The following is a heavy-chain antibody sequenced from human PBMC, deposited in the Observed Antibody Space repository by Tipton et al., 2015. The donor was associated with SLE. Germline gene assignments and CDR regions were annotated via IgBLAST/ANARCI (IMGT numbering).Heavy chain of an antibody. CDR3: ARHRVGATYYFDY. D-gene: IGHD1-26*01. CDR2: IYDSGST. V-gene: IGHV4-59*08. Sequence: TLSLTCTVSGDSISSYYWSWIRQPPGKGLEWIGYIYDSGSTNYNPSLKSRVTISVDTSKNQFSLKLSSVTAADTAVYYCARHRVGATYYFDYWGQGTLVTVSS. J-gene: IGHJ4*02. CDR1: GDSISSYY.